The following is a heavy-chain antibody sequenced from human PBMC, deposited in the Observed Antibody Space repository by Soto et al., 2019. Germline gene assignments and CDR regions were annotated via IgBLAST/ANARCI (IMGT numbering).Heavy chain of an antibody. Sequence: GGSLRLSCAASGFTFSSYGMHWVRQAPGKGLEWVAVIWYDGSNKYYADSVKGRFTISRDNSKNTLYLQMNSLRAEDTAVYYCARDSSGIYDFWSGYSIYYYGMDVWGQGTTVTVSS. V-gene: IGHV3-33*01. J-gene: IGHJ6*02. D-gene: IGHD3-3*01. CDR2: IWYDGSNK. CDR3: ARDSSGIYDFWSGYSIYYYGMDV. CDR1: GFTFSSYG.